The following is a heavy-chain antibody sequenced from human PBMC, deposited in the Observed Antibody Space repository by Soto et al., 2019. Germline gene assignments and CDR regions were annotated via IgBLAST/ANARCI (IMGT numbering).Heavy chain of an antibody. CDR2: ISSSSYI. J-gene: IGHJ6*02. Sequence: GGSLRLSCAASGFTFSSYSMNWVRQAPGKGLEWVSSISSSSYIYYADSVRGRFTISRDNAKNSLYLQMNSLRAEDTAVYYCARTPAGYCSSTSCYRSHFMDVWGQGTMVTVSS. CDR1: GFTFSSYS. D-gene: IGHD2-2*01. CDR3: ARTPAGYCSSTSCYRSHFMDV. V-gene: IGHV3-21*01.